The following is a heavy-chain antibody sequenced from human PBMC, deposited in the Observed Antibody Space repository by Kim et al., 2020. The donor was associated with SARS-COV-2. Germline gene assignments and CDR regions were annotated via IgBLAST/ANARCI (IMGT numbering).Heavy chain of an antibody. CDR3: AREYDFWSGRVFDY. CDR1: GGSISSYY. V-gene: IGHV4-59*01. Sequence: SETLSLTCTVSGGSISSYYWSWIRQPPGKGLEWIGYIYYSGSTNYNPSLKSRVTISVDTSKNQFSLKLSSVTAADTAVYYCAREYDFWSGRVFDYWGQGTLVTVSS. CDR2: IYYSGST. D-gene: IGHD3-3*01. J-gene: IGHJ4*02.